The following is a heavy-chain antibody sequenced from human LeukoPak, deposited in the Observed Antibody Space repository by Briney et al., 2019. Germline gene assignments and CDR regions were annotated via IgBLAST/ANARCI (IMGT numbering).Heavy chain of an antibody. V-gene: IGHV3-21*01. Sequence: GGSLRLSCAASGFTFSSYSMSWVRQAPGKGLEWVSSISSTKSYIYYADSVKGRFTISRDSSKNTLYLQMNSLRAEDTAVYYCARDRGYYDSSGYYYKGYFDYWGQGTLVTVSS. D-gene: IGHD3-22*01. CDR3: ARDRGYYDSSGYYYKGYFDY. CDR1: GFTFSSYS. J-gene: IGHJ4*02. CDR2: ISSTKSYI.